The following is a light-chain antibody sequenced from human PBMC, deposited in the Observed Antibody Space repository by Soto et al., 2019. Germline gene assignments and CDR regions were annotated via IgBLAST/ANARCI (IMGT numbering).Light chain of an antibody. CDR1: QGISSY. CDR2: AAS. CDR3: QQYYSYPSLT. Sequence: AIRMTQSPSSLSASTGDRVTITCRASQGISSYLAWYQQKPGKAPKLLIYAASTLQSGVPSRFSGSGSGTDFTLTVSCLQSEDFATYYWQQYYSYPSLTFGGGTKVEIK. V-gene: IGKV1-8*01. J-gene: IGKJ4*01.